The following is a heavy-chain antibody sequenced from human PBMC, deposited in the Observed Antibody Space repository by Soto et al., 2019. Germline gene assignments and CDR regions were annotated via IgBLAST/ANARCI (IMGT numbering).Heavy chain of an antibody. CDR1: GFSLSTSGVG. J-gene: IGHJ4*02. CDR2: IYWDDDK. CDR3: AHTNRYCSSTSCYAPLFDY. D-gene: IGHD2-2*01. V-gene: IGHV2-5*02. Sequence: QITLKESGPPLVKPTQTLTLTCTFSGFSLSTSGVGVGWIRQPPGKALEWLALIYWDDDKRYSPSLKSRLTITKDTSKNQVVLTMTNMDPVDTATYYCAHTNRYCSSTSCYAPLFDYWGQGTLVTVSS.